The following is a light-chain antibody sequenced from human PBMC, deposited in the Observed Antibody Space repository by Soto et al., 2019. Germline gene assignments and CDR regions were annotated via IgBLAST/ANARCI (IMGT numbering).Light chain of an antibody. J-gene: IGKJ5*01. CDR2: GAS. CDR1: QSLITRY. CDR3: QQYGTSPT. Sequence: EIVLTQSPGTLSLFPGERATLSCRASQSLITRYLAWYQQKPGQAPRLLIYGASSRATGIPDRFIGSGSGTDFTLTISRLEPEDFAVYSCQQYGTSPTFGQGTRLEIK. V-gene: IGKV3-20*01.